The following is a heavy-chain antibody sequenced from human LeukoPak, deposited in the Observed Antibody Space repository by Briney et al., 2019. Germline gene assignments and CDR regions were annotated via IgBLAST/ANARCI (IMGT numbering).Heavy chain of an antibody. D-gene: IGHD3-22*01. CDR3: AKGSSGYFATL. CDR1: GFIFNNYG. V-gene: IGHV3-23*01. Sequence: GGSLRLSCAASGFIFNNYGLIWVRQAPGKGLEWVSAISNDGGGTTYADCVNGRFTISRDNSKNAVSLQMNSLRAEDTALYYCAKGSSGYFATLCGQGTLVTVYS. CDR2: ISNDGGGT. J-gene: IGHJ4*02.